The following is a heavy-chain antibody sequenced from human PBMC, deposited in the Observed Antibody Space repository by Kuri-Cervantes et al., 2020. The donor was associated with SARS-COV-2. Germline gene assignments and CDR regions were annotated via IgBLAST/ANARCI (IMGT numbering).Heavy chain of an antibody. V-gene: IGHV4-39*07. CDR3: ARVPIAAPEY. D-gene: IGHD6-13*01. CDR2: IYHSGST. J-gene: IGHJ4*02. Sequence: GSLRLSCTVSGGSISSSSYYWGWIRQPPGKGLEWIGSIYHSGSTCYNPSLKSRVTISVDTSKNQFSLKLSSVTAADTAVYYCARVPIAAPEYWGQGTLVTVSS. CDR1: GGSISSSSYY.